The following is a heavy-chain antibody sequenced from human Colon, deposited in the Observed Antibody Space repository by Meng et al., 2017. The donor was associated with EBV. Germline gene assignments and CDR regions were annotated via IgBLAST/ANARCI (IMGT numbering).Heavy chain of an antibody. CDR3: ARVSGRSFDP. D-gene: IGHD3-10*01. CDR2: IYYIGGT. V-gene: IGHV4-61*01. CDR1: GATVATGRYY. Sequence: QVQHQERGPGVVKPAAPLSLTCTVSGATVATGRYYWSWLRQPPGKGLEWIAYIYYIGGTNYNPSLKSRLTISLDTSKNQFSLSLRSVTAADTAVYYCARVSGRSFDPWGQGTLVTVSS. J-gene: IGHJ5*02.